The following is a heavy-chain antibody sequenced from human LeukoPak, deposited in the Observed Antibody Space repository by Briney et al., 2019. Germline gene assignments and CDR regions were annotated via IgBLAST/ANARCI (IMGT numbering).Heavy chain of an antibody. CDR2: ISYDGGNK. J-gene: IGHJ4*02. CDR3: ARRTSDYSSLFDY. V-gene: IGHV3-30*19. Sequence: GGSLRLSCAASGFTFSSYGMHWVRQAPGKGLEWVAVISYDGGNKYYADFVKGRFTISRDNSKNTLYLQMNSLRAEDTAVYYCARRTSDYSSLFDYWGQGTLVTVSS. D-gene: IGHD4-11*01. CDR1: GFTFSSYG.